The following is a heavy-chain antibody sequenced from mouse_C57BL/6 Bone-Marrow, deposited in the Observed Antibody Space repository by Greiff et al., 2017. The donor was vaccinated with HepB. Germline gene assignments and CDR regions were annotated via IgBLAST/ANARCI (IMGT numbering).Heavy chain of an antibody. Sequence: EVKVVESGGGLVQPKGSLKLSCAASGFSFNTYAMNWVRQAPGKGLEWVARIRSKSNNYATYYADSVKDRFTISRDDSESMLYLQMNNLKTEDTAMYYCVRQGLYDYDDDGSAMDYWGQGTSVTVSS. J-gene: IGHJ4*01. CDR3: VRQGLYDYDDDGSAMDY. CDR2: IRSKSNNYAT. CDR1: GFSFNTYA. D-gene: IGHD2-4*01. V-gene: IGHV10-1*01.